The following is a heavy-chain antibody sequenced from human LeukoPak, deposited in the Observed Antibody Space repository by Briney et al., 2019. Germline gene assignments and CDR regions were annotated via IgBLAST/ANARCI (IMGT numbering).Heavy chain of an antibody. CDR3: ARAGPYSSSSSPYG. CDR2: ISSNGGST. Sequence: GGSLRLSCAASGFTFSSYAMHWVRQAPGKGLEYVSAISSNGGSTYYANSVKGRFTISRDNSKNTLYLQMGRLRSDDTAVYYCARAGPYSSSSSPYGWGQGTLVTVSS. J-gene: IGHJ4*02. V-gene: IGHV3-64*01. D-gene: IGHD6-6*01. CDR1: GFTFSSYA.